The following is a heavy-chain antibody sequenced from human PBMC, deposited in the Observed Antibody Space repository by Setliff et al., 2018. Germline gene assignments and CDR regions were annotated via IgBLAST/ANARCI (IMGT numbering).Heavy chain of an antibody. V-gene: IGHV4-31*03. J-gene: IGHJ4*02. Sequence: SETLSLTCTVSGGSISSGGYYWSWIRQHPGKGLEWIGYIYYSGSTYYNPSLKSRVTISVDTSKKQFSLKLSSVTAADTAVYYCARRHCSGGSCYSLNYFDYWGQGTLVTVSS. CDR1: GGSISSGGYY. CDR2: IYYSGST. D-gene: IGHD2-15*01. CDR3: ARRHCSGGSCYSLNYFDY.